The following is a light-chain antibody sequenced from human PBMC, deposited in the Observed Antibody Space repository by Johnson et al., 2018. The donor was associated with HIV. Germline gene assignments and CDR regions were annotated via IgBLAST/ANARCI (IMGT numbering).Light chain of an antibody. CDR1: IANIGNNY. V-gene: IGLV1-51*01. CDR3: GTWGGV. CDR2: DNN. Sequence: QSVLTQPPSVSAAPGQRVTISCSGGIANIGNNYVSWYQQLPGTAPKLLIYDNNKRPSGIPDRFSGSKSGTSATLGITGLQTGDEADYYCGTWGGVFGTGTKVTVL. J-gene: IGLJ1*01.